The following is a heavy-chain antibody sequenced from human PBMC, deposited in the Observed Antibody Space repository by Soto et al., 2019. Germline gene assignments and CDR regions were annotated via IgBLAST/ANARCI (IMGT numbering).Heavy chain of an antibody. CDR1: GGSINSGDYH. Sequence: SETLSLTCTVSGGSINSGDYHWTWIRQFPGKDLEWIGGIYYSASTYYNPSLVSRLTISLDTSKNQFSLRLTSATAVDTAVYYCARGSRTPSGGMDVWGQGTTVTVSS. V-gene: IGHV4-30-4*01. CDR3: ARGSRTPSGGMDV. CDR2: IYYSAST. J-gene: IGHJ6*02.